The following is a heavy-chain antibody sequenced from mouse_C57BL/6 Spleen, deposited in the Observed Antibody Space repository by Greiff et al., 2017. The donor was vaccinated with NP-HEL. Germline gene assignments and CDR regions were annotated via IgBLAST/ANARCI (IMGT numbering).Heavy chain of an antibody. V-gene: IGHV1-80*01. CDR2: IYPGDGDT. CDR1: GYAFSSYW. D-gene: IGHD4-1*01. J-gene: IGHJ2*01. CDR3: ARRDWAYFDY. Sequence: QVHVKQSGAELVKPGASVKISCKASGYAFSSYWMNWVKQRPGKGLEWIGQIYPGDGDTNYNGKFKGKATLTADKSSSTAYMQLSSLTSEDSAVYFCARRDWAYFDYWGQGTTLTVSS.